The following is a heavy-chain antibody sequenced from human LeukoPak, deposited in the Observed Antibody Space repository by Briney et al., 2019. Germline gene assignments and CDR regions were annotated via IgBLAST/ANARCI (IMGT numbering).Heavy chain of an antibody. Sequence: PGGSLRLSCAASGFTFSSYAMHWVRQAPGKGLGWVAVISYDGSNKYCADSVKGRFTISRDNSKNTLYLQMNSLRAEDTAVYYCARVHLSDDAFDIWGQGTMVTVSS. CDR2: ISYDGSNK. CDR3: ARVHLSDDAFDI. CDR1: GFTFSSYA. V-gene: IGHV3-30*04. J-gene: IGHJ3*02.